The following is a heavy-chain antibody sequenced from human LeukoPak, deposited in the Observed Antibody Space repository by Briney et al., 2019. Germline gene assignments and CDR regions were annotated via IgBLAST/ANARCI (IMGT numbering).Heavy chain of an antibody. J-gene: IGHJ4*02. V-gene: IGHV3-30*02. CDR2: IRFDGSIK. Sequence: PGGSLRLSCAASGFIFSSYGMHWVRQAPGKGLEWVAFIRFDGSIKYFAESAKGRFTISRDNSKNTLFLQMNSLRPEDTAVYYCAKEGRPPRTDDSQNWLFDDYWDQGTLVTVSS. CDR1: GFIFSSYG. D-gene: IGHD3-22*01. CDR3: AKEGRPPRTDDSQNWLFDDY.